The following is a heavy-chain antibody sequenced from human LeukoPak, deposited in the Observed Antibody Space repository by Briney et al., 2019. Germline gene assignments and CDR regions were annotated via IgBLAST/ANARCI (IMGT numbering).Heavy chain of an antibody. Sequence: PSETLSLTCTVSGGSISSSSYYWGWIRQPPGKGLEWIGSIYYSGSTYYNPSLKSRVTISVDTSKNQFSLKLSSVTAADTAVYYCARSPPSYSYYYYYMDVWGKGTTVTISS. J-gene: IGHJ6*03. V-gene: IGHV4-39*07. D-gene: IGHD1-26*01. CDR2: IYYSGST. CDR3: ARSPPSYSYYYYYMDV. CDR1: GGSISSSSYY.